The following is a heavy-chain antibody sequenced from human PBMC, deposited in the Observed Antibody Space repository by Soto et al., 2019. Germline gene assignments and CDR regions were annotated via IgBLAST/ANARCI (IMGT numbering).Heavy chain of an antibody. V-gene: IGHV3-30*18. Sequence: PGGSLRLSCAASGFTFSRYGMHWVRQAPGKGLEWVAVISYDGSNKYYADSVKGRFTISRDNSKNTLYLQMNSLRAEDTAVYYCAKDRITGTTVFFDYWGQGTLVTVSS. CDR1: GFTFSRYG. CDR2: ISYDGSNK. CDR3: AKDRITGTTVFFDY. J-gene: IGHJ4*02. D-gene: IGHD1-7*01.